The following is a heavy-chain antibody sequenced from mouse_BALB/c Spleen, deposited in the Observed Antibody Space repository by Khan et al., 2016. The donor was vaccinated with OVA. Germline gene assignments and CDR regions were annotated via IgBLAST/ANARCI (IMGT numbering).Heavy chain of an antibody. V-gene: IGHV1S135*01. CDR1: GYSFTTYY. D-gene: IGHD3-3*01. CDR2: IDPFNTGT. J-gene: IGHJ3*01. CDR3: ARGTFDY. Sequence: EVQLQESGPELMKPGASVNISCKASGYSFTTYYIHWVKQSRGKSLEWIGYIDPFNTGTDYNQKFKGLATLTVDKSSNTVYMPLTSLTSEDSAVYYCARGTFDYWGQGTLVTVAA.